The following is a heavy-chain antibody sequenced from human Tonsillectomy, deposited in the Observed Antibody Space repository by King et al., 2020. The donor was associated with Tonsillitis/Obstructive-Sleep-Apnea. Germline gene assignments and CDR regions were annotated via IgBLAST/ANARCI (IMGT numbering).Heavy chain of an antibody. V-gene: IGHV3-23*04. CDR3: TKVEYDSSLGAFDI. J-gene: IGHJ3*02. D-gene: IGHD3-22*01. CDR2: ISGGGGST. CDR1: GFTFSSYA. Sequence: VQLVESGGGLVQPGGSLRLSCAASGFTFSSYAMSWVRQAPGKGLEWVSGISGGGGSTHYAAAVKGRFTISRDNSKNTLYLQMNSLRAEDTAVYYCTKVEYDSSLGAFDIWGQGTMVTVSS.